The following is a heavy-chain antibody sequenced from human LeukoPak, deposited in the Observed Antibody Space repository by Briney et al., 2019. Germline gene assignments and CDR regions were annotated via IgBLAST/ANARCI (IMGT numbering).Heavy chain of an antibody. V-gene: IGHV3-23*01. CDR2: ISPSGDIT. CDR1: GFTFGNHG. J-gene: IGHJ4*02. CDR3: AKDDAWLKFGE. Sequence: GGTRRLSCAASGFTFGNHGMDWIRQAPGKGLEWVSGISPSGDITYYADSVKGRFTISRDNFKNTLYLEVISLTAEDTAVYYCAKDDAWLKFGEWSQGTLVTVSS. D-gene: IGHD3-10*01.